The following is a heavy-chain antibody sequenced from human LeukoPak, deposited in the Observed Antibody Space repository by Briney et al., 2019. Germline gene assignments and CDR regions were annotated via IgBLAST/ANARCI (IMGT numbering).Heavy chain of an antibody. CDR2: IKQDGSEK. CDR1: GFTFSSYW. V-gene: IGHV3-7*01. CDR3: ARVGTDIVVVTAILYYYYMDV. Sequence: PGGSLRLSCAAFGFTFSSYWMSWVRQAPGKGLEWVANIKQDGSEKYYVDSVKGRFTISRDNAKNSLYLQMNSLRAEDTAVYYCARVGTDIVVVTAILYYYYMDVWGKGTTVTVSS. D-gene: IGHD2-21*02. J-gene: IGHJ6*03.